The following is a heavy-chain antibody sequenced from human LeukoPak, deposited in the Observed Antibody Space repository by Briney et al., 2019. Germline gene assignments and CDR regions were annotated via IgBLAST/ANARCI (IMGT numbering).Heavy chain of an antibody. Sequence: GGSLRLSCAASGFTFSSYNMNWGRQAPGKGHGWVSSITSDSSYIYYADSVRGRFTISRDNAKNSLYLQMNSLRAEDTAVYYCARDWDIVAEGYWGQGTLVTVSS. CDR3: ARDWDIVAEGY. J-gene: IGHJ4*02. V-gene: IGHV3-21*01. D-gene: IGHD5-12*01. CDR1: GFTFSSYN. CDR2: ITSDSSYI.